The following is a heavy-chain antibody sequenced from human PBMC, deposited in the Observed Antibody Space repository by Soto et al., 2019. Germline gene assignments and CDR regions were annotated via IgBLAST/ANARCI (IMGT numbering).Heavy chain of an antibody. J-gene: IGHJ4*02. Sequence: QVQLVESGGGVVQPGRSLRLSCAASGFTFNSYAMHWVRQAPGKGLEWVAVISYDGSNKYYADSVKGRFTISRDNSKNTLYLQMNSLRAEDTAVYYCARAWELLTFAYWGQGTLVTVSS. CDR1: GFTFNSYA. CDR3: ARAWELLTFAY. CDR2: ISYDGSNK. D-gene: IGHD1-26*01. V-gene: IGHV3-30-3*01.